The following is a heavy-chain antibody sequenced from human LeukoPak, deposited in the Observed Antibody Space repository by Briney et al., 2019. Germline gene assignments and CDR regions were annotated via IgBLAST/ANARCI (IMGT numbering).Heavy chain of an antibody. V-gene: IGHV3-21*01. J-gene: IGHJ4*02. D-gene: IGHD4-11*01. Sequence: GGSLRLSCAASGFSFSTYSMNWVRQAPGKGLEWVSSISAASNYIYYADSVKGRFTISRDNAKNSLYLQMNSLRAEDMAVYYCARERLPDDYWGQGTLVTVSS. CDR2: ISAASNYI. CDR3: ARERLPDDY. CDR1: GFSFSTYS.